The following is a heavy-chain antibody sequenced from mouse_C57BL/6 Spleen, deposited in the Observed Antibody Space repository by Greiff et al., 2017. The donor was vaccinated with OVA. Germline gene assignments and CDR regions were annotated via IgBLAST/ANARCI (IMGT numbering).Heavy chain of an antibody. CDR2: ISSGSSTI. CDR3: ANLLHWYFDV. CDR1: GFTFSDYG. D-gene: IGHD2-1*01. J-gene: IGHJ1*03. Sequence: EVKLMESGGGLVKPGGSLKLSCAASGFTFSDYGMHWVRQAPEKGLEWVAYISSGSSTIYYADTVKGRFTISRDNAKNTLFLQMTSLRSEDTAMYYGANLLHWYFDVWGTGTTVTVSS. V-gene: IGHV5-17*01.